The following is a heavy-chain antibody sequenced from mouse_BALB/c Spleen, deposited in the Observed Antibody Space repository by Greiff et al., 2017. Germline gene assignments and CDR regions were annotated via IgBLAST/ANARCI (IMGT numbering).Heavy chain of an antibody. CDR2: IWSGGST. V-gene: IGHV2-2*02. CDR3: ASLLLLAY. CDR1: GFSLTSYG. D-gene: IGHD1-1*01. Sequence: VQLQESGPGLVQPSQSLSITCTVSGFSLTSYGVHWVRQSPGKGLEWLGVIWSGGSTDYNAAFISRLSISKDNSKSQVFFKMNSLQANDTAIYYCASLLLLAYWGQGTLVTVSA. J-gene: IGHJ3*01.